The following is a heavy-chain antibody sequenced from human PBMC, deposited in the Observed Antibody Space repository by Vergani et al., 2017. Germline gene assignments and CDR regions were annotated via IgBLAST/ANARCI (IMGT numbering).Heavy chain of an antibody. D-gene: IGHD3-9*01. CDR3: AREGYDILTGYSVFDY. CDR1: GGSISRYY. Sequence: QVQLQESGPGLVKPSETLSLTCTVSGGSISRYYWSWIRQPPGKGLEWIGYIYYSGSTNYNPSLKSRVTISVDTSKNQFSLKLSSVTAADTAVYYCAREGYDILTGYSVFDYWGQGTLVTVSS. J-gene: IGHJ4*02. CDR2: IYYSGST. V-gene: IGHV4-59*01.